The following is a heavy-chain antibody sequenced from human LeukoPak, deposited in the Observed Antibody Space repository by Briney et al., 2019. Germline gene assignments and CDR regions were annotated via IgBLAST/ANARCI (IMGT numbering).Heavy chain of an antibody. V-gene: IGHV3-23*01. CDR3: AKTRPLDSSSWSHGDY. CDR1: GFTFSSYW. CDR2: TSASGAGT. D-gene: IGHD6-13*01. J-gene: IGHJ4*02. Sequence: GSLRLSCAASGFTFSSYWMTWVRQAPGKGLEWVSSTSASGAGTYYGDSVKGRFTISRDNSKNTLYLQMNSLRAEDTAVYYCAKTRPLDSSSWSHGDYWGQGTLVTVSS.